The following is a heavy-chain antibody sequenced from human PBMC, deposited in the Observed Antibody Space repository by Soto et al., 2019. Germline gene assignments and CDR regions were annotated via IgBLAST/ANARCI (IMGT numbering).Heavy chain of an antibody. CDR2: INHSGST. Sequence: SETLSLTCAVYGGSFSGYYWSWIRQPPGKGLEWIGEINHSGSTNYNPSLKSRVTISVDTSKNQFSLKLSSVTAADTAVYYCARGNPYYYGSGSYRPPQNWFDPWGQGTLVTV. CDR3: ARGNPYYYGSGSYRPPQNWFDP. CDR1: GGSFSGYY. D-gene: IGHD3-10*01. J-gene: IGHJ5*02. V-gene: IGHV4-34*01.